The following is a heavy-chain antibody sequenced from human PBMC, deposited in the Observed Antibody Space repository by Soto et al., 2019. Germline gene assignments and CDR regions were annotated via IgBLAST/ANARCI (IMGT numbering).Heavy chain of an antibody. CDR3: ARRDFWSGYKNWFDP. CDR1: GGSISSSSYY. CDR2: IYYSGSS. V-gene: IGHV4-39*01. J-gene: IGHJ5*02. Sequence: QLQLQESGPGLVKPSETLSLTCTVSGGSISSSSYYWGWIRQPPGKGLEWIGSIYYSGSSCYNPSLKSRVTISVDTSKNQFSLKLSSVTAADTAVYYCARRDFWSGYKNWFDPWGQGTLVTVSS. D-gene: IGHD3-3*01.